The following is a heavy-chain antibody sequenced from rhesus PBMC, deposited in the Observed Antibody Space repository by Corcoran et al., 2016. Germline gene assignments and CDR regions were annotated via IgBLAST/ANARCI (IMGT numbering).Heavy chain of an antibody. CDR3: AGGYSSDWYYFDY. D-gene: IGHD6-31*01. V-gene: IGHV1S2*01. Sequence: QVQLVQSGAEVKKPGSSVKVSCQASGYTFTDYYMHWVRQAPRQGLEWMGLINPYNGNTKYAQKFQGRVTMTRDTSTNTAYMELSSLRSEDTAIYYCAGGYSSDWYYFDYWGQGVLVTVSS. CDR2: INPYNGNT. CDR1: GYTFTDYY. J-gene: IGHJ4*01.